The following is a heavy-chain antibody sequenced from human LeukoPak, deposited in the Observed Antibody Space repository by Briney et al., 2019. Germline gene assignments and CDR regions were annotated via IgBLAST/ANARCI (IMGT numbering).Heavy chain of an antibody. CDR2: ISSSSSTI. V-gene: IGHV3-48*02. CDR1: GFTFSSYS. Sequence: PGGSLRLSCAASGFTFSSYSMNWVRQAPGKGLEWVSYISSSSSTIYYADSVKGRFTISRDNAKSSLYLQMSSLRDEDTAVYYCARRGYSYGYDYWGQGTLVTASS. D-gene: IGHD5-18*01. J-gene: IGHJ4*02. CDR3: ARRGYSYGYDY.